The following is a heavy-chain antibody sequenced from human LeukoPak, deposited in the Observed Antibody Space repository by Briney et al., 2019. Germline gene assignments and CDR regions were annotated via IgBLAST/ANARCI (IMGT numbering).Heavy chain of an antibody. V-gene: IGHV3-74*03. CDR2: LNSDETSA. Sequence: GGSLRLSCVISGFSFRNYWMHWVRQAPGRGLVWVSRLNSDETSATYADSVKGRFTISRDTAKNTLYLDMNSLRVEDTAVYYCARAPPTFQTHRFDPWGQGTLVTVSS. CDR3: ARAPPTFQTHRFDP. J-gene: IGHJ5*02. CDR1: GFSFRNYW.